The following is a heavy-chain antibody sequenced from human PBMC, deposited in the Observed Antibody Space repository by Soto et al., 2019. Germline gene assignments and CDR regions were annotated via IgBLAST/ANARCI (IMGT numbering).Heavy chain of an antibody. J-gene: IGHJ4*02. V-gene: IGHV3-9*01. CDR1: GFTFDDYA. D-gene: IGHD3-10*01. CDR3: AKAELRGSFDY. Sequence: PGGSLRLSCAASGFTFDDYAMHWVRQAPGKGLEWVSGISWNSGSIGYADSVKGRFTISRDNAKNSLYLQMNSLRAEDTALYYCAKAELRGSFDYWGRGTLVTVSS. CDR2: ISWNSGSI.